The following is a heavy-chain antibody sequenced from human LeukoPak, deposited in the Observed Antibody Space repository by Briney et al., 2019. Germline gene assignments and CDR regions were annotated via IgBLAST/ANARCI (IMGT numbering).Heavy chain of an antibody. Sequence: ASVKVSCKASRYTCASYGISWVRQAPGQGPEWMGWISAYNGNTKYAQKLQGRVTMTTDTSTSTAYMELRSLGSDDTAVYYCARDRPDYYDNSAYLRGLYSAFGYWGQGTLVTVSS. D-gene: IGHD3-22*01. CDR2: ISAYNGNT. CDR3: ARDRPDYYDNSAYLRGLYSAFGY. J-gene: IGHJ4*02. CDR1: RYTCASYG. V-gene: IGHV1-18*01.